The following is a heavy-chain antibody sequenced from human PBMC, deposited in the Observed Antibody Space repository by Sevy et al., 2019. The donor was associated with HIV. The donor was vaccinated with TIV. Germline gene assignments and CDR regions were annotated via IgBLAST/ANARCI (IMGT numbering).Heavy chain of an antibody. CDR3: ARRGDNNWFDP. V-gene: IGHV4-39*01. CDR1: GVSISGGAYY. CDR2: ISYTGST. D-gene: IGHD2-15*01. J-gene: IGHJ5*02. Sequence: SETLSLTCTVSGVSISGGAYYWGWIRQPPGKGLEWIGSISYTGSTYYNPSLKSRVTISVDTSKNQFSLKLTSVIAADTAVYYCARRGDNNWFDPWGQGTLVTVSS.